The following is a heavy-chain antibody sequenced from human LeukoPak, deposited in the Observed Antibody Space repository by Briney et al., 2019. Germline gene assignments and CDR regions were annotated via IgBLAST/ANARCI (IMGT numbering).Heavy chain of an antibody. V-gene: IGHV4-61*05. CDR2: IYYSGST. Sequence: PSETLSLTCTVSGGSISSSSYYWGWIRQPPGKGLEWIGYIYYSGSTNYNPSLKSRVTISVDTSKNQFSLKLSSVTAADTAVYYCALTWIAAAGLCFDYWGQGTLVTVSS. J-gene: IGHJ4*02. CDR3: ALTWIAAAGLCFDY. D-gene: IGHD6-13*01. CDR1: GGSISSSSYY.